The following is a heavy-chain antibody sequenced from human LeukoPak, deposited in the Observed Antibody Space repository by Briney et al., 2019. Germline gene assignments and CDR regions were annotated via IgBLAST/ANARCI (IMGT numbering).Heavy chain of an antibody. V-gene: IGHV4-4*07. Sequence: PSETLSLTCTVSGGSISSYYWSWIRQPAGKGLEWIGRIYTRGSTNYNPSLKSRVTMSVDTSKNQFSLKLSSVTAADTAVYYCARETQFYDSSGYPDYWGQGTLVTVSS. CDR1: GGSISSYY. D-gene: IGHD3-22*01. J-gene: IGHJ4*02. CDR2: IYTRGST. CDR3: ARETQFYDSSGYPDY.